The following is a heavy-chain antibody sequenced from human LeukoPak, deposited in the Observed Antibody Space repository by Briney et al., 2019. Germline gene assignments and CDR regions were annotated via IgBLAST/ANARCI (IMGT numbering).Heavy chain of an antibody. J-gene: IGHJ4*02. D-gene: IGHD6-19*01. CDR3: ASSGWSFYYFDY. CDR2: ISGSSSNI. Sequence: GGSLRLSCAASGFTFSGYSMNWVRQAPGKGLEWLSSISGSSSNIYYADSVKGRFAISRDNAKNSLYLQMNSLTAEDTAVYFCASSGWSFYYFDYWGQGTLVTVSS. V-gene: IGHV3-21*01. CDR1: GFTFSGYS.